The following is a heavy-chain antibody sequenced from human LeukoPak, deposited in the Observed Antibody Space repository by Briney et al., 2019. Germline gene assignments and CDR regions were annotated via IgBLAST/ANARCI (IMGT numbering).Heavy chain of an antibody. CDR2: INPNSGGT. CDR3: ARALWFGELSFDY. CDR1: GYTFTGYY. J-gene: IGHJ4*02. V-gene: IGHV1-2*06. Sequence: ASVKVSCKASGYTFTGYYMHWVRQAPGQGLESMGRINPNSGGTNYAQKFQGRVTMTRDTSISTAYMELSRLRSDDTAVYYCARALWFGELSFDYWGQGTLVTVSS. D-gene: IGHD3-10*01.